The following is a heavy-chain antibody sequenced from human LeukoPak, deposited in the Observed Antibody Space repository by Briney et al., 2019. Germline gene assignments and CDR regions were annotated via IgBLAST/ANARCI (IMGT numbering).Heavy chain of an antibody. CDR1: GGTFSSYA. Sequence: SVKVSCKASGGTFSSYAISWVRQAPGQGLEWMGRIIPILGIANYAQKFQGRVTITADKSTSTAYMELSGLRSEDTAVYYCAESAVYVDTAMVTGFDYWGQGTLVTVSS. CDR3: AESAVYVDTAMVTGFDY. V-gene: IGHV1-69*04. CDR2: IIPILGIA. D-gene: IGHD5-18*01. J-gene: IGHJ4*02.